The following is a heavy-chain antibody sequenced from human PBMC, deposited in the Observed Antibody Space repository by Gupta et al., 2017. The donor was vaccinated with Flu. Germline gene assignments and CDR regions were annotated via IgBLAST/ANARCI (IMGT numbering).Heavy chain of an antibody. CDR1: GGSFSGYY. V-gene: IGHV4-34*01. CDR3: TRGGAVAARPEGGLRH. Sequence: QVQLQQWGAGLLKPSETLSLTCAVYGGSFSGYYWTWIRQPPGKGLEWIGEINHSGRTNYNPSLKSRVTISVDTSKNQFSLRLSPVTAADTAIYYCTRGGAVAARPEGGLRHWGQGTPVTVSA. CDR2: INHSGRT. D-gene: IGHD6-6*01. J-gene: IGHJ1*01.